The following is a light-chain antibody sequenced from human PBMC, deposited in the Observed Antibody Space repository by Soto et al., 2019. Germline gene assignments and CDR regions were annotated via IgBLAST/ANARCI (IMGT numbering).Light chain of an antibody. CDR3: SCLSTTSTPIV. CDR1: SSDIGLYNY. V-gene: IGLV2-14*01. Sequence: QSALSQPASMSWSPGQSITIPCTGASSDIGLYNYVSWYQHHPGKAPKLLISEVNIRPSGLSDRFSASKAGNTASLTISGLQPEDEAYYYCSCLSTTSTPIVFGTGTKGTV. CDR2: EVN. J-gene: IGLJ1*01.